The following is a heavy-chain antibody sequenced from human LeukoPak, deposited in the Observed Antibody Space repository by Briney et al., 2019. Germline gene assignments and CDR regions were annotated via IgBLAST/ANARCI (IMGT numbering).Heavy chain of an antibody. CDR1: GYTFTGYY. D-gene: IGHD2-15*01. J-gene: IGHJ1*01. Sequence: SVKVSCKASGYTFTGYYMHWVRQAPGQGLEWMGGIIPIFGTANYAQKFQGRVTITADKSTSTAYMELSSLRSEDTAVYYCAREHCSGGSCYWEYFQHWGQGTLVTVSS. CDR2: IIPIFGTA. V-gene: IGHV1-69*06. CDR3: AREHCSGGSCYWEYFQH.